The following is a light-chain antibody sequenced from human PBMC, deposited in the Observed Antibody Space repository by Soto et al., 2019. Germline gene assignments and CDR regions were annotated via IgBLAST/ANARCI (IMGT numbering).Light chain of an antibody. CDR2: GST. V-gene: IGKV3-20*01. CDR1: QSVSSSY. J-gene: IGKJ1*01. Sequence: EIVLTQSPGTLSLSPGERATLSCRASQSVSSSYLAWYQQKPGQAPRHLIYGSTSRATSIPDRFSGSGSGTDFTLTISRLEPEDFAVYYCQHYDNSPPWTFGQGTKVEIK. CDR3: QHYDNSPPWT.